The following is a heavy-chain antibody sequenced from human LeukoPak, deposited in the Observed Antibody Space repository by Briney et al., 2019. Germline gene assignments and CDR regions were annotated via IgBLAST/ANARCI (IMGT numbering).Heavy chain of an antibody. CDR1: GGSISSSSYF. CDR2: IYYSGST. V-gene: IGHV4-39*07. J-gene: IGHJ4*02. D-gene: IGHD3-22*01. Sequence: SETLSLTCTVSGGSISSSSYFWGWIRQPPGKGLEWIGSIYYSGSTYYNPSLKSRVTISVDTSKNQFSLKLSSVTAADTAVYYCARPYDSSGSVGYWGQGTLVTVSS. CDR3: ARPYDSSGSVGY.